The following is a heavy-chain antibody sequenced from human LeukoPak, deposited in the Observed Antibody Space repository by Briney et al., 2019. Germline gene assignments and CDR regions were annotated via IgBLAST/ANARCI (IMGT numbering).Heavy chain of an antibody. V-gene: IGHV4-59*01. CDR1: GASISTNY. J-gene: IGHJ4*02. CDR2: VYYTGST. D-gene: IGHD7-27*01. CDR3: ARVELTGVAGGFDY. Sequence: SETLSLTCSISGASISTNYWTWIRHPPGKGLEWIGYVYYTGSTNYNPSLKSRVTISLDTSKNQFSLKLTSVTAADTAVYYCARVELTGVAGGFDYWGQGTLVTVSS.